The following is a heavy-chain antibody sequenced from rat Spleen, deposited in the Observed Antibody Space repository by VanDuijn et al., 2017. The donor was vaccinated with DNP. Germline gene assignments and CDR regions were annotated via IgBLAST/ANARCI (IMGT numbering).Heavy chain of an antibody. V-gene: IGHV5-29*01. Sequence: EVQLVESGGGLVQPGRSLRLSCAASGFTFRNYGMAWVRQAPTKGLEWVATIIYDGSRTYYRDSVKGRFTISRDNAESTLYLQMDSLRSEDTATYYCATLDYYFDYWGQGVMVTVSS. CDR2: IIYDGSRT. CDR1: GFTFRNYG. CDR3: ATLDYYFDY. J-gene: IGHJ2*01.